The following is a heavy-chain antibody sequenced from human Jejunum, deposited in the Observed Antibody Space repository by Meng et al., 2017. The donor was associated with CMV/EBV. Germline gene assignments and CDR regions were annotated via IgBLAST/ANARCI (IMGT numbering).Heavy chain of an antibody. D-gene: IGHD6-19*01. V-gene: IGHV3-11*04. CDR2: ITDSYSI. J-gene: IGHJ4*02. CDR1: GFTFSDFH. CDR3: ARRWAVAGLDY. Sequence: SCAASGFTFSDFHMSWVRQAPGQGLEWLSYITDSYSISYADSLKGRFTISRDNARNSIYLQLNSLRVEDTAVYYCARRWAVAGLDYWGQGTLVTVSS.